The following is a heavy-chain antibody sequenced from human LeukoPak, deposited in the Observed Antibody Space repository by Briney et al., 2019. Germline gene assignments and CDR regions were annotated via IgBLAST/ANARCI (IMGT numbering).Heavy chain of an antibody. D-gene: IGHD3-22*01. Sequence: SETLSLTCTFSAGSISSYYWSWIRQPAGKGLEWIGRIHTSGSTNYNPSLKSRVTMSVDTSKNQFSLKLSSVTAADTAVYYCARANYYDSSGYSRGAFDIWGQGTMVTVSS. J-gene: IGHJ3*02. CDR1: AGSISSYY. CDR3: ARANYYDSSGYSRGAFDI. V-gene: IGHV4-4*07. CDR2: IHTSGST.